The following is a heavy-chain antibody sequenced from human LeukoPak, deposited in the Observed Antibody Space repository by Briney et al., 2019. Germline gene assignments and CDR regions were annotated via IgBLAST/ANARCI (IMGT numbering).Heavy chain of an antibody. CDR1: GFTFSNFA. D-gene: IGHD4-17*01. CDR2: ITGSHGPT. Sequence: QPGGSLRLSGAASGFTFSNFAMTWVGQAPGKGLEWFSPITGSHGPTYNTDSVKGRFTISRDNSQNTLYLQMNSLRAEDTAVYYCTKDPNGDYVGAFDPWGQGTLVTVSS. V-gene: IGHV3-23*01. J-gene: IGHJ5*02. CDR3: TKDPNGDYVGAFDP.